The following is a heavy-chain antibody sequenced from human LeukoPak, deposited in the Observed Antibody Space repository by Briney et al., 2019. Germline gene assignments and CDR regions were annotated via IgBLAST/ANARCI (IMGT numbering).Heavy chain of an antibody. CDR1: GFTFSSYA. D-gene: IGHD4-11*01. V-gene: IGHV3-23*01. CDR3: AKGYNYSKGWFDP. Sequence: GGSLRLSCAASGFTFSSYAMSWVRQAPGKGLEWVSAISASGDSTYYADSVKGRFTISRDNSKNTLYLQMNSLRAEDTAVYYCAKGYNYSKGWFDPWGQGTLVTVSS. J-gene: IGHJ5*02. CDR2: ISASGDST.